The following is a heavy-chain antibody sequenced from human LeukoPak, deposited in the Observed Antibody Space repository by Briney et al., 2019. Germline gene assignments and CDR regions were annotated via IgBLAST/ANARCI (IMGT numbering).Heavy chain of an antibody. CDR2: IWYDGNNK. V-gene: IGHV3-33*03. CDR1: GFTFGSYG. Sequence: GGSLRLSCAASGFTFGSYGMHWVRQAPGKGLEWVAVIWYDGNNKYYAESVKGRFTISRDNSKNTLYLEMNSLRVEDTAVYYCARGSGNYYRVDYWGQGTLVTVSS. CDR3: ARGSGNYYRVDY. J-gene: IGHJ4*02. D-gene: IGHD1-26*01.